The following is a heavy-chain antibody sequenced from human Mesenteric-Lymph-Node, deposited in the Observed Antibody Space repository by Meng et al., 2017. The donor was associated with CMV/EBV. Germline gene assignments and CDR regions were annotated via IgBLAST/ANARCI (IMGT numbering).Heavy chain of an antibody. D-gene: IGHD2-2*01. CDR3: ARPSASLVPAAPNDY. V-gene: IGHV3-48*03. J-gene: IGHJ4*02. CDR2: ISSSGSTI. Sequence: GESLKISCAASGFTFSSYEMNWVRQAPGKGLEWVSYISSSGSTIYYADSVKGRFTIPRDNAKNSLYLQMNSLRAEDTAVYYCARPSASLVPAAPNDYWGQGTLVTVSS. CDR1: GFTFSSYE.